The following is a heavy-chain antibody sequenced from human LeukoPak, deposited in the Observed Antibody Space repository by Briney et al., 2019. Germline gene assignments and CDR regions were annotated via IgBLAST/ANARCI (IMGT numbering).Heavy chain of an antibody. CDR2: IYYSGST. D-gene: IGHD7-27*01. V-gene: IGHV4-59*08. CDR1: GGSISSYY. Sequence: SGTLSLTCTVSGGSISSYYWSWIRQPPGKGLEWIGYIYYSGSTNYNPPLKSRVTISVDTSKNQFSLKVSSVTAADTAVCYCARHLNWGSAFDYWGQGTLVTVSS. CDR3: ARHLNWGSAFDY. J-gene: IGHJ4*02.